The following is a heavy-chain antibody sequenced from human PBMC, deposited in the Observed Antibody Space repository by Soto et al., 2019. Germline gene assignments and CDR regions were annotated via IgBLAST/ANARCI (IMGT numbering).Heavy chain of an antibody. CDR1: GYSFTSYW. V-gene: IGHV5-51*01. Sequence: GESLKISCKGSGYSFTSYWIGWVRQMPGKGLEWMGIIYPGDSDTRYSPSFQGQVTISADKSISTAYLQWSSLKASDTAMYYCARQGRSGSSYVYNWFDPWGQGTLVTVSS. CDR3: ARQGRSGSSYVYNWFDP. D-gene: IGHD3-16*01. CDR2: IYPGDSDT. J-gene: IGHJ5*02.